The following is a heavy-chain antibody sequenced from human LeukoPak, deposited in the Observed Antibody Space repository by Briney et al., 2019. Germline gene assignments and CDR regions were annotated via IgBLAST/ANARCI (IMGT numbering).Heavy chain of an antibody. Sequence: GGSLRLSREASGFTISFYWMSWVRQAPGKGLEWVANINQVASEKNYVDSVKGRFTISRDNAKNSLYLQMNSVRAEDTAMYYCVRDGGYYGPDSWGQGALVSVSS. D-gene: IGHD3-10*01. V-gene: IGHV3-7*04. J-gene: IGHJ4*02. CDR2: INQVASEK. CDR1: GFTISFYW. CDR3: VRDGGYYGPDS.